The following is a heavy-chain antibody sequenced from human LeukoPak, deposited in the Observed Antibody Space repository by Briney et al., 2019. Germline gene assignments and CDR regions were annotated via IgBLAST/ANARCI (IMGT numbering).Heavy chain of an antibody. J-gene: IGHJ2*01. CDR2: IYYSGTT. V-gene: IGHV4-59*01. Sequence: PSETLSLTCTVSGGSISSYYWSWIRQPPGKGLEWIGYIYYSGTTNYNPSLKSRVTISLDRSKNQFSLKVNSVTAADTALYYCARDSSSWARYFDLWGRGTLVTVPS. CDR1: GGSISSYY. D-gene: IGHD2-2*01. CDR3: ARDSSSWARYFDL.